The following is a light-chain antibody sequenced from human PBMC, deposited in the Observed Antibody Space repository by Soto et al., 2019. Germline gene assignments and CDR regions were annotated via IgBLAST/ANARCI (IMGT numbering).Light chain of an antibody. CDR3: QQYNNRLWT. CDR2: GAS. J-gene: IGKJ1*01. V-gene: IGKV3-15*01. CDR1: QSISSD. Sequence: EIVMTQSPATLSVSPGERATLSCRASQSISSDLAWYPQKPGQAPRLLIYGASTRASDVPARFSGSGSGTEFTLSITNLQSEDFAVYYCQQYNNRLWTFGQGTKVEIK.